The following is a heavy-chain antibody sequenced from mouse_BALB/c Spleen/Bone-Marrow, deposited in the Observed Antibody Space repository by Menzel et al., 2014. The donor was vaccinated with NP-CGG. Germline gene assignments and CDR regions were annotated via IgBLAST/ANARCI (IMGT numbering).Heavy chain of an antibody. D-gene: IGHD2-10*02. CDR2: INPYNGGP. CDR1: GYSFTGYT. Sequence: EVQLVESGPELVKPGTSMKISCKASGYSFTGYTMNWVKQTLGKNLEWIGLINPYNGGPSYNQKFKGKATLTVDKSSSTAYMELLSLTSEDSAVYYCARGSMVTRYCAMDYWGQGTSVTVSS. CDR3: ARGSMVTRYCAMDY. J-gene: IGHJ4*01. V-gene: IGHV1-18*01.